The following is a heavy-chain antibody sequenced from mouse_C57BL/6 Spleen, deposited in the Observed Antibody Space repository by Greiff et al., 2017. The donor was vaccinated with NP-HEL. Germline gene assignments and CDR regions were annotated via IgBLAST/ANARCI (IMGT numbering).Heavy chain of an antibody. CDR2: IYPGDGDT. CDR3: ARENGSSDWYFDV. Sequence: QVQLKESGAELVKPGASVKISCKASGYAFSSYWMNWVKQRPGKGLEWIGQIYPGDGDTNYNGKFKGKATLTADKSSSTAYMQLSSLTSEDSAVYFCARENGSSDWYFDVWGTGTTVTVSS. J-gene: IGHJ1*03. CDR1: GYAFSSYW. D-gene: IGHD1-1*01. V-gene: IGHV1-80*01.